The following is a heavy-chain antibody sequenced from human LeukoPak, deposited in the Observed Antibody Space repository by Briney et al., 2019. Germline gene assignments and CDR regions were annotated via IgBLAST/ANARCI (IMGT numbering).Heavy chain of an antibody. D-gene: IGHD6-19*01. CDR1: GGSISSSSYY. CDR3: ARLVVGVYGYSSGWPDY. CDR2: IYYSGST. Sequence: KPSETLSLTCTVSGGSISSSSYYWGWIRQPPGKGLEWIGSIYYSGSTYYNPSLKSRVTISVDTSKNQFSLKLSSVTAADTAVYYCARLVVGVYGYSSGWPDYWGQGTLVTVSS. J-gene: IGHJ4*02. V-gene: IGHV4-39*01.